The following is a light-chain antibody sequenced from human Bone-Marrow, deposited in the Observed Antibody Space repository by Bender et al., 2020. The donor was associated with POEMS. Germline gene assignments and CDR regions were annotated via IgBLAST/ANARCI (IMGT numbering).Light chain of an antibody. J-gene: IGLJ1*01. Sequence: QSALTQPASVSGSPGQSITISCTGTSNDVGGYNLVSWYQQHPLKAPKLMIYEGTKRPSGVSHRFSGSKSGDTAFLTVSGLQAEDEADYYCSSYVDTSMGVFGSGTKVTVL. CDR1: SNDVGGYNL. CDR3: SSYVDTSMGV. V-gene: IGLV2-14*02. CDR2: EGT.